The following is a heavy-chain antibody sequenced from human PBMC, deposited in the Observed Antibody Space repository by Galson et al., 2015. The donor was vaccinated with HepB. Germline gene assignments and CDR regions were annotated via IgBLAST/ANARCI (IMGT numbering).Heavy chain of an antibody. J-gene: IGHJ3*02. CDR2: NSAYNGNT. CDR3: ARDTGYSSPLGAFDI. D-gene: IGHD6-13*01. Sequence: SVKVSCKASGYTFTSYGISWVRQAPGQGLEWMGWNSAYNGNTNYAQKLQGKVTMTTDTSTRTAYVELRSLRSDDTAVYYCARDTGYSSPLGAFDIWGQGTMVTVSS. V-gene: IGHV1-18*01. CDR1: GYTFTSYG.